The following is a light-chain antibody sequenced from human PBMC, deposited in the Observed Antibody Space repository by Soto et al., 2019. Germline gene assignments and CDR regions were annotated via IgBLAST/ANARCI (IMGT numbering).Light chain of an antibody. CDR1: SSDVGGYNY. Sequence: QSALTQPPSASGSPGQSVTISCTGTSSDVGGYNYVSWYQQHPGKAPKLMIYDVTKRPSGVPDRFSGSKSGNTASLTVSGLLAEDEADYYCSSYAGTHIVFGTGTKLTVI. CDR2: DVT. CDR3: SSYAGTHIV. V-gene: IGLV2-8*01. J-gene: IGLJ1*01.